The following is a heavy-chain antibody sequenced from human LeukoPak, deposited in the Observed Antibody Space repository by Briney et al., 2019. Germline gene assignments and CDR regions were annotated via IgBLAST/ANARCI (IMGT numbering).Heavy chain of an antibody. CDR2: IYHSGST. V-gene: IGHV4-38-2*02. J-gene: IGHJ6*03. Sequence: PSETLSLTCTVSDYSISISYYWGWVRRPPGKGLEWIGSIYHSGSTYYNPSLKSRVTISVDTSKNQFSLNLRSVTAADTAVFFCARAHRVFVTSYNKYYYYMDVWGKGTTVTVSS. D-gene: IGHD1-14*01. CDR1: DYSISISYY. CDR3: ARAHRVFVTSYNKYYYYMDV.